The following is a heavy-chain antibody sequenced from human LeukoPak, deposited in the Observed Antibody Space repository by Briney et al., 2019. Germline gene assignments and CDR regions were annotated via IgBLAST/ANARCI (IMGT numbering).Heavy chain of an antibody. J-gene: IGHJ4*02. D-gene: IGHD3-10*01. Sequence: PGGSLRLSCAGSGFTFSGSAIHWVRQASGKGVEWVGRIRSNYATTYAASMKGRFTISRDDSQNTAYLQINSLKTEDTAVYYCTRLYDGSGTYYNGDYWGQGTLVTVSS. V-gene: IGHV3-73*01. CDR1: GFTFSGSA. CDR2: IRSNYAT. CDR3: TRLYDGSGTYYNGDY.